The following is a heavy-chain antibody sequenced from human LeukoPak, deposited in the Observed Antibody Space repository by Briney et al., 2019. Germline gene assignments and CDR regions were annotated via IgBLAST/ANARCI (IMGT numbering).Heavy chain of an antibody. V-gene: IGHV4-30-2*01. CDR2: IYHSGST. J-gene: IGHJ4*02. CDR3: AREWSGIAAAGTSLSDFDY. D-gene: IGHD6-13*01. Sequence: SETLSLTCAVSGGSISSGGYSWSWIRQPPGKGLEWIGYIYHSGSTYYNPSLKSRVTISVDTSKNQFSLKLSSVTAADTAVYYCAREWSGIAAAGTSLSDFDYWGQGTLVTVSS. CDR1: GGSISSGGYS.